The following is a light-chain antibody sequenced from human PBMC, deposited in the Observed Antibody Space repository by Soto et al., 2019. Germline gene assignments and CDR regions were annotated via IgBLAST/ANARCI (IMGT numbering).Light chain of an antibody. CDR3: QQYNSYSVT. J-gene: IGKJ1*01. CDR2: DAS. Sequence: DIQMTQSPSTLSASVGDRVTITCRASQSISSWLAWYQQKPGKAPKLLIYDASSLESGVPSRFSGSGSGTKFTLTISSLQPDDFATYYCQQYNSYSVTFGQGTKV. CDR1: QSISSW. V-gene: IGKV1-5*01.